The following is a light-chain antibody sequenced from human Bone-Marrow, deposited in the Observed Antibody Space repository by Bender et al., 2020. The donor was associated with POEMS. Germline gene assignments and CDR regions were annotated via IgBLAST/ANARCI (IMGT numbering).Light chain of an antibody. CDR1: RIESKN. Sequence: YELTQPRSVSVALGQTARITCGGSRIESKNGHGDQQKPGHAPVLFIFRNTNRPSGIRERFSGSTSGNSATLTITKAQVGDEADYYCQVWDSSTALFGGGTTLTAL. CDR3: QVWDSSTAL. V-gene: IGLV3-9*01. CDR2: RNT. J-gene: IGLJ3*02.